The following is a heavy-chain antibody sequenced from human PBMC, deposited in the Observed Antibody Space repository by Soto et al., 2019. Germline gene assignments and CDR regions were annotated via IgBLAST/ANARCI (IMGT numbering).Heavy chain of an antibody. CDR3: TTYSGAAFEY. D-gene: IGHD1-26*01. Sequence: GGSLRLSCVASXLTFNNAWMNWVRQAPGKGLEWVGRIRSKSDGGTTDYAAPVKGRFTISRDDSKNMVDLQMSSLKTEDTAIYYCTTYSGAAFEYWGQGALVTVSS. CDR1: XLTFNNAW. V-gene: IGHV3-15*01. CDR2: IRSKSDGGTT. J-gene: IGHJ4*02.